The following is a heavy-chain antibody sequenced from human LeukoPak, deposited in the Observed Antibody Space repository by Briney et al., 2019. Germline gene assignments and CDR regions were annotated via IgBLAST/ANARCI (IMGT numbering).Heavy chain of an antibody. Sequence: GGSLRLSCAASGFTFSSYSMNWVRQAPGKGLEWVSYIISSSSTIYYADSVKGRFTISRDNAEKSLYLQMNSLRAEDTAVYYCARLGDIGSYYYYSPVDYWGQGTLVTVSS. D-gene: IGHD1-26*01. CDR2: IISSSSTI. CDR1: GFTFSSYS. CDR3: ARLGDIGSYYYYSPVDY. J-gene: IGHJ4*02. V-gene: IGHV3-48*04.